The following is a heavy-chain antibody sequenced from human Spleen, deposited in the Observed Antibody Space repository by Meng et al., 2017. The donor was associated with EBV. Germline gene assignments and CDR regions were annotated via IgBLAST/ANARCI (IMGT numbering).Heavy chain of an antibody. CDR1: DGCISSGSYY. Sequence: VRLQGPGPGLVKPPQTLSLTCSSSDGCISSGSYYWSWLRQAPGKGLEWIGYIYHSGTVYYNPSLKSRVSLLLDMSKNQFSVKLTSVTAADTAVYYCARVSVQWLRFDSWGQGTLVTVSS. D-gene: IGHD6-19*01. CDR2: IYHSGTV. J-gene: IGHJ5*01. V-gene: IGHV4-30-4*01. CDR3: ARVSVQWLRFDS.